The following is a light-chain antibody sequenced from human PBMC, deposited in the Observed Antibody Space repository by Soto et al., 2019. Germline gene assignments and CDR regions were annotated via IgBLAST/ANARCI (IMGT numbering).Light chain of an antibody. CDR2: DAS. CDR3: QQRSDWPLT. J-gene: IGKJ4*01. V-gene: IGKV3-11*01. CDR1: QSLSSY. Sequence: EIVLTQSPATLSLSPGERATLSCRASQSLSSYLAWYQQKRGQAPRLLIYDASKRATGIPARFSGSGSGTDVTLSISSLEPEDFAVYYCQQRSDWPLTFGGGTEVEIK.